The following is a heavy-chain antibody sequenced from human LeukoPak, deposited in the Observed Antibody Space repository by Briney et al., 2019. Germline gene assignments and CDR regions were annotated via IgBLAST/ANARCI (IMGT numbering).Heavy chain of an antibody. CDR2: IYYSGST. V-gene: IGHV4-39*01. Sequence: SETLSLTCTVSGGSISSSSYYWGWIRQPPGKGLEWIGSIYYSGSTYYNPSLKSRVTISVDTSKNQFSLKLSSVTAADTAVYYCARGSDFWSGYLDYWGQGTLVTVSS. CDR3: ARGSDFWSGYLDY. J-gene: IGHJ4*02. D-gene: IGHD3-3*01. CDR1: GGSISSSSYY.